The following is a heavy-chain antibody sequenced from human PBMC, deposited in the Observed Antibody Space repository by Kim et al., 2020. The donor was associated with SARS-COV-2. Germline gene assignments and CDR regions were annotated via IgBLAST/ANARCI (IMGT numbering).Heavy chain of an antibody. V-gene: IGHV4-39*01. CDR3: ATSLFDY. CDR2: IYYSGST. Sequence: SETLSLTCTVSGGSISSSSYYWGWIRQPPGKGLEWIGSIYYSGSTYYNPSLKSRVTISVDTSKNQFSLKLSSVTAADTAVDYCATSLFDYWGQGTLVTVS. J-gene: IGHJ4*02. CDR1: GGSISSSSYY.